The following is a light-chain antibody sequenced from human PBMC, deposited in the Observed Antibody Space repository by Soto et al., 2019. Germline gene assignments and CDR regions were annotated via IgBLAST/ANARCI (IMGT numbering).Light chain of an antibody. J-gene: IGLJ1*01. CDR3: QSYDSSLSGSGV. Sequence: QSVLTQPPSVSGAPGQRVTISCTGGSSNIGAGYDVHWYQQLPGTAPKLLIYGNTNRPSGVPDRLSGSKSGTSASLAITGLQVEDEADYYCQSYDSSLSGSGVFGTGTKLTVL. V-gene: IGLV1-40*01. CDR2: GNT. CDR1: SSNIGAGYD.